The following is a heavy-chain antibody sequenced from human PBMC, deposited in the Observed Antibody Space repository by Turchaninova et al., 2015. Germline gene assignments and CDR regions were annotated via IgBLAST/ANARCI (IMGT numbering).Heavy chain of an antibody. V-gene: IGHV4-39*01. CDR1: GGSISSPSSP. Sequence: QVQLQESGPGLVKPSETLSLPCTVPGGSISSPSSPWGGSRQPPGKGLGWIGSVYYSGSTYYNPSLKSRVTISADTSKNQLYLRLSSVTAADTAVYYCARISGDYYYGMDVWGQGTTVTVSS. D-gene: IGHD4-17*01. CDR2: VYYSGST. CDR3: ARISGDYYYGMDV. J-gene: IGHJ6*02.